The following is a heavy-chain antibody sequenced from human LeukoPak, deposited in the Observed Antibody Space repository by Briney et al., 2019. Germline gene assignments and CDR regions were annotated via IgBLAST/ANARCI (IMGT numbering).Heavy chain of an antibody. D-gene: IGHD3-3*01. CDR3: ARATQYYDFWSGYYGPYFDY. Sequence: PSATLSLTCTVSGGSISSGDYYWSWIRQPPGKGLEWIGYIYYSGSTYYNPSLKSRVTISVDTSKNQFSLKLSSVTAADTAVYYCARATQYYDFWSGYYGPYFDYWGQGTLVTVSS. V-gene: IGHV4-30-4*01. CDR1: GGSISSGDYY. CDR2: IYYSGST. J-gene: IGHJ4*02.